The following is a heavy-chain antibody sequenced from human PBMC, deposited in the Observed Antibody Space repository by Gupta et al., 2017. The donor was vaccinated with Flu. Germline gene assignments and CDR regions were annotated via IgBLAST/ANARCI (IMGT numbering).Heavy chain of an antibody. CDR1: STYG. Sequence: STYGMNWVRQAPGRGLEWVAVTYHDGSDKYYADSVEGRFTISRDNSKNTLYLQMNSLRVEDTAVYYCARDSDYYMDVWGKGTTVTVSS. CDR2: TYHDGSDK. J-gene: IGHJ6*03. V-gene: IGHV3-30*12. CDR3: ARDSDYYMDV.